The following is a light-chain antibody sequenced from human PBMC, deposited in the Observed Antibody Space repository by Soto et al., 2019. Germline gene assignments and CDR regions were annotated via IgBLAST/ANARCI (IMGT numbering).Light chain of an antibody. CDR1: QSISSY. CDR2: IAF. V-gene: IGKV3-11*01. J-gene: IGKJ1*01. CDR3: QHYDISSWT. Sequence: EIVLTQSPATLSLSPGERATLSCRAGQSISSYLAWNQQKPGQAPRLLIYIAFNRATGLPARFSGSGSGTDFTLAISSLEPEDFALYYCQHYDISSWTFGQGTKVDIK.